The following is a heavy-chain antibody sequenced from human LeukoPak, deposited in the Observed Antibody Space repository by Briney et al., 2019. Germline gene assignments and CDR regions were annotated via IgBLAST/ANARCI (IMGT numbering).Heavy chain of an antibody. D-gene: IGHD5-24*01. J-gene: IGHJ3*02. V-gene: IGHV4-39*07. Sequence: SETLSLTCTVSGGSISNSYYYWGWIRQPPGKGLEWIGSLHYSGSTYYSPSLKSRVTISVDTSKNQFSLKLRSVTAADTAVYFCARDGYKEDAFDIWGQGTLVTVSS. CDR1: GGSISNSYYY. CDR2: LHYSGST. CDR3: ARDGYKEDAFDI.